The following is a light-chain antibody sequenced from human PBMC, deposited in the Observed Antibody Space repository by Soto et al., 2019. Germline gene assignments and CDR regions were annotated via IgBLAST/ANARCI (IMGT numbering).Light chain of an antibody. Sequence: DTQLTQSPSFLPASVGARVTITCRASQGISSYLAWYQQKPGKAPKLLIYAASTLQSGVPSRFSGSGSGTEFTLTISSLQPEDFATYYCQQLNSYPRTFGQGTKVDIK. CDR3: QQLNSYPRT. CDR1: QGISSY. J-gene: IGKJ1*01. CDR2: AAS. V-gene: IGKV1-9*01.